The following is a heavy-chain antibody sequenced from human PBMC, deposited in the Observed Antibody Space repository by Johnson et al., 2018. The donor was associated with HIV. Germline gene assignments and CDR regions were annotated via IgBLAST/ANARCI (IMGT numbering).Heavy chain of an antibody. CDR3: ARDHIRGYDSPYDAFDI. CDR1: GLSVSYGY. J-gene: IGHJ3*02. D-gene: IGHD3-22*01. CDR2: IYSGGNT. V-gene: IGHV3-53*01. Sequence: VQLVESGGGLIQPGGSLRLSCAASGLSVSYGYMTWVRQAPGKGLVWVSVIYSGGNTYYTDSVKGRFTISRDNSDNTMYLQMNSLRAEDTAVYYCARDHIRGYDSPYDAFDIWGQGTMVTVSS.